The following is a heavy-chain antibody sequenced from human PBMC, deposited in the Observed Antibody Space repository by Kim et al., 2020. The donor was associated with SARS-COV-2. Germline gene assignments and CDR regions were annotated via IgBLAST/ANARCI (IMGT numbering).Heavy chain of an antibody. Sequence: VKGTFTISRDDSKNTLYLQMTSLKTEDTAVYYCTTDGGATTLYYYYGMDVWGQGTTVTVSS. D-gene: IGHD5-12*01. V-gene: IGHV3-15*01. J-gene: IGHJ6*02. CDR3: TTDGGATTLYYYYGMDV.